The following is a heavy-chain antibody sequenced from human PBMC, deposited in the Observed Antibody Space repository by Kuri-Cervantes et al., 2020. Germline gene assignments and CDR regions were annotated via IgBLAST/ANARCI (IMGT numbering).Heavy chain of an antibody. CDR1: GYTFTSYD. V-gene: IGHV1-8*02. CDR2: MNPNSGNT. Sequence: ASVKVSCKASGYTFTSYDINWVRQATGQGLEWMGWMNPNSGNTGYAQKFQGRVTMTRNTSIGTAYMELSGLRSEDTAVYYCARQVSSWYWFDPWGQGTLVTVSS. CDR3: ARQVSSWYWFDP. D-gene: IGHD6-13*01. J-gene: IGHJ5*02.